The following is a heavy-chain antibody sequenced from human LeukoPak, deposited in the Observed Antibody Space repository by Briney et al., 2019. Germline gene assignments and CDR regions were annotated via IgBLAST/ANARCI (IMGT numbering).Heavy chain of an antibody. CDR3: AKAVPAADAFDI. J-gene: IGHJ3*02. Sequence: GRSLRLSCAASGFTFDDYAMHWVRQAPGKGLEWVSGISWNSGSIGYADSVKGRFTISRDNAKNSLYLQMNSLRAEDTALYYCAKAVPAADAFDIWGQGTMVTVSS. V-gene: IGHV3-9*01. CDR2: ISWNSGSI. CDR1: GFTFDDYA. D-gene: IGHD2-2*01.